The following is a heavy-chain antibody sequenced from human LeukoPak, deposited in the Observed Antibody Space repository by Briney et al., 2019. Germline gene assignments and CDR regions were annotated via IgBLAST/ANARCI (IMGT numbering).Heavy chain of an antibody. D-gene: IGHD4-17*01. CDR3: AKGTCYGDYALDY. CDR2: IRYDGSNK. V-gene: IGHV3-30*02. CDR1: GFTFSSYG. J-gene: IGHJ4*02. Sequence: GGSLRLSCAASGFTFSSYGMHWVRQAPGKGLEWVAFIRYDGSNKYYADSVKGRFTISRDNSKNTLYLQMNSLRAEDTAVYYCAKGTCYGDYALDYWGQGTLVTVSS.